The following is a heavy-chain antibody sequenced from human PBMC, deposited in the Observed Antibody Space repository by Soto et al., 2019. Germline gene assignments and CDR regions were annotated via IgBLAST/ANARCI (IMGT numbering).Heavy chain of an antibody. J-gene: IGHJ4*02. CDR2: ISHLENT. V-gene: IGHV4-30-2*01. D-gene: IGHD5-12*01. CDR3: ARGGGYDPFDY. Sequence: TLRVTCTLTEPYITYGVHSWSWIRQPPGKGLEWIGYISHLENTFYNPSFQSRLTLSIDRAKNQFSLKLASMTAADTAVYYCARGGGYDPFDYWGQGTLVTVSS. CDR1: EPYITYGVHS.